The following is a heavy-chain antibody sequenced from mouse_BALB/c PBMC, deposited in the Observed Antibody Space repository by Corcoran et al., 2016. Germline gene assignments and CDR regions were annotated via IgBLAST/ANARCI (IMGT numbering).Heavy chain of an antibody. CDR3: ARNWDWFCDV. J-gene: IGHJ1*01. D-gene: IGHD4-1*01. V-gene: IGHV1-9*01. CDR1: GYTFSSYW. CDR2: IFPGSGST. Sequence: QAPLQQSGAELMKPGASVKISCKATGYTFSSYWIEWVKQRPGNGLEWIGEIFPGSGSTNYHEKCKGKATFTADTSSPTAYMQLSSLTSEDSAVYNCARNWDWFCDVWGAGTTVTVAS.